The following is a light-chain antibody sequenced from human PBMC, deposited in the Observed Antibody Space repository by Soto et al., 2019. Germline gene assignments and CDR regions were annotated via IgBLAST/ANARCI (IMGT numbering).Light chain of an antibody. Sequence: DLVTTQSADALAVSLGEIATINCKSSQSVLDRSNNKKYIAWYQQKPGQPPKLLIYWASTRESGVPDRFSGSGSGTDFTLTISTLQAEDVAIYQCQQYFTTPISFGQGTRLEI. J-gene: IGKJ5*01. CDR1: QSVLDRSNNKKY. CDR3: QQYFTTPIS. V-gene: IGKV4-1*01. CDR2: WAS.